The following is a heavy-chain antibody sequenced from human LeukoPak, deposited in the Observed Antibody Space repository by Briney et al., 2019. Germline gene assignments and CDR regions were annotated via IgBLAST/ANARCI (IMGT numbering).Heavy chain of an antibody. D-gene: IGHD3-10*01. CDR3: ARDSGITMVRGALNFDY. CDR2: IYYSGST. V-gene: IGHV4-61*01. J-gene: IGHJ4*02. Sequence: SETLSLTCTVSGGPVSSGSYYWSWIRQPPGKGLEWIGYIYYSGSTNYNPSLKSRVTISVDTSKNQFSLKLSSVTAADTAVYYCARDSGITMVRGALNFDYWGQGTLVTVSS. CDR1: GGPVSSGSYY.